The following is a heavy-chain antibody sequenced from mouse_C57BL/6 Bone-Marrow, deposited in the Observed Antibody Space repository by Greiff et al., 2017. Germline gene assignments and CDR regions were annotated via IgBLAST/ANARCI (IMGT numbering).Heavy chain of an antibody. CDR1: GFTFSDYY. CDR2: INYDGSST. J-gene: IGHJ2*01. Sequence: EVKLMESEGGLVQPGSSMKLSCTASGFTFSDYYMAWVRQVPEKGLEWVANINYDGSSTYYLDSLKSRFIISRDNAKNILYLQMSSLKAEDTATYYCARGGGELGPYCDDWGQGTTLTVSS. CDR3: ARGGGELGPYCDD. V-gene: IGHV5-16*01. D-gene: IGHD4-1*01.